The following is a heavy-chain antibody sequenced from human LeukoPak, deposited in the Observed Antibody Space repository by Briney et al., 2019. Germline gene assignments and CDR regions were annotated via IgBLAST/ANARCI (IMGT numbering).Heavy chain of an antibody. D-gene: IGHD2-2*01. V-gene: IGHV3-23*01. Sequence: GGSLRLSCAASGFTFYDYAMSWVRQAPGKGLEWVSGIRGSGANTYYAESVKGRFNISRDSSTNTLLLQMNSLRVEDTAVYYCAILSIVSVPAAKQDLDCWGQGTLVTVSS. CDR2: IRGSGANT. CDR3: AILSIVSVPAAKQDLDC. J-gene: IGHJ4*02. CDR1: GFTFYDYA.